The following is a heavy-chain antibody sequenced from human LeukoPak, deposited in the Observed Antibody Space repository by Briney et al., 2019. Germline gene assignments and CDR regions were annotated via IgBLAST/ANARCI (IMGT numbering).Heavy chain of an antibody. CDR1: GFTFDDYA. J-gene: IGHJ4*02. V-gene: IGHV3-43D*03. Sequence: PGGSLRLSCAASGFTFDDYAMHWVRQAPGKGLEWVSLINWDGSNTYYADSVKGCFTISRDNSKNSLFLQMNSLRSEDTAFYYCAKATAWRHTSVWSWGPDDWGQGTLVTVSS. CDR3: AKATAWRHTSVWSWGPDD. CDR2: INWDGSNT. D-gene: IGHD5/OR15-5a*01.